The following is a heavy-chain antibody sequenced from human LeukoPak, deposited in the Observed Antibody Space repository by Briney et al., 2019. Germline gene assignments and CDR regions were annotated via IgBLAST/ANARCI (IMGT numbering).Heavy chain of an antibody. V-gene: IGHV3-7*04. D-gene: IGHD2-21*01. Sequence: GGSLRLSCAASGFTFSNFWMSWLRQAPGKGLEWVANIKQDGSEKYYVDSVKGRFTISRDNAKNSLYLQMNSLRAEDTAVYYCARIKVNSAYFDYWGQGTLVTVSS. J-gene: IGHJ4*02. CDR2: IKQDGSEK. CDR3: ARIKVNSAYFDY. CDR1: GFTFSNFW.